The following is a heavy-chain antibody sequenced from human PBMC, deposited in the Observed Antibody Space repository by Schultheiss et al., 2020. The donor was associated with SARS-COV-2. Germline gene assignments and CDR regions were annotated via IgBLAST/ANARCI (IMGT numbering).Heavy chain of an antibody. CDR1: GGSVSSGSYY. V-gene: IGHV4-39*01. CDR2: IYYSGNT. CDR3: ARHFDCGSCSADY. Sequence: SQTLSLTCTVSGGSVSSGSYYWSWIRQPPGKGLEWIGSIYYSGNTYYNPSFKSRVTISIDTSKNQFSLKLSSVTAADTAVYYCARHFDCGSCSADYWGQGTLVTVAS. J-gene: IGHJ4*02. D-gene: IGHD2-15*01.